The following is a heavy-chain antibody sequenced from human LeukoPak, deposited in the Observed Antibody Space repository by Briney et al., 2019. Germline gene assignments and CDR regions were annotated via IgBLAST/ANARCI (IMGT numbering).Heavy chain of an antibody. D-gene: IGHD4-11*01. Sequence: PSETLSLTCTVSGGSISSGSYYWSWIRQPAGKGLEWIGRIYTSGSTNYNPSLKSRVTISVDTSKNQFSLKLSSVTAADTAVYYCASLQKPGWFDPWGQGTLVTVSS. J-gene: IGHJ5*02. CDR3: ASLQKPGWFDP. V-gene: IGHV4-61*02. CDR2: IYTSGST. CDR1: GGSISSGSYY.